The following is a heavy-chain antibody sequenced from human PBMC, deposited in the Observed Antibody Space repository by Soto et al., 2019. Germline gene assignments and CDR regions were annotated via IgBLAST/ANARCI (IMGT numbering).Heavy chain of an antibody. Sequence: EVQLLESGGGLVQPGGSLRLSCAASGFTFSSYAMSWVRQAPGKGLEWVSAISGSGVSTYYADSVKDRFTISRDNSKNTLYLQMNSLRAEDTAVYYCAEDRYGGNWGSYYYGMDVWGQGTTVTVSS. CDR2: ISGSGVST. CDR1: GFTFSSYA. J-gene: IGHJ6*02. CDR3: AEDRYGGNWGSYYYGMDV. D-gene: IGHD7-27*01. V-gene: IGHV3-23*01.